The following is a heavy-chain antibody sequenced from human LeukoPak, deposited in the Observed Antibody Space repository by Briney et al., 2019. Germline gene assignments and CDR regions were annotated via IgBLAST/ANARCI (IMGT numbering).Heavy chain of an antibody. CDR2: ISGDGGST. CDR3: TLGSLYSSSWYGDY. D-gene: IGHD6-13*01. V-gene: IGHV3-23*01. CDR1: GFSFDTYA. J-gene: IGHJ4*02. Sequence: GGSLRLSCAASGFSFDTYAMTWVRQAPGKGLGWVSAISGDGGSTYYAVSVKGRFTISRDNSKNTLYLQMNSLRAEDTAVYYCTLGSLYSSSWYGDYWGQGTLATVSS.